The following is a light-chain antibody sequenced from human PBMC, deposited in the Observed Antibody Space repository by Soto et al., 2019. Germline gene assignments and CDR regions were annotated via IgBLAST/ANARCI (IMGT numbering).Light chain of an antibody. Sequence: QYALTQPASVSGSPGQSITISCTGTSSDVGGYNYVSWYQQHPGKAPKFMIYEVSNRPSGVSNRFSGSKSGNTASLTISGLQAEDEADYYCSSYTRNSTLVFGGGTKLTVL. J-gene: IGLJ2*01. V-gene: IGLV2-14*01. CDR3: SSYTRNSTLV. CDR1: SSDVGGYNY. CDR2: EVS.